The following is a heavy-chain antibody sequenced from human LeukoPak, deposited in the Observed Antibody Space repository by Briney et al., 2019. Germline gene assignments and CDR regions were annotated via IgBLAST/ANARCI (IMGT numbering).Heavy chain of an antibody. J-gene: IGHJ6*02. D-gene: IGHD3-22*01. CDR3: ARDQPLYYYDSSGYYGMDV. CDR1: GGTFSSYA. CDR2: IIPILGIA. Sequence: SVKVSCKASGGTFSSYAISWVRQAPGQGLEWMGRIIPILGIANYAQKFQGRVTITADKSTGTAYMELSSLRSEDTAVYYFARDQPLYYYDSSGYYGMDVWGQGTTVTVSS. V-gene: IGHV1-69*04.